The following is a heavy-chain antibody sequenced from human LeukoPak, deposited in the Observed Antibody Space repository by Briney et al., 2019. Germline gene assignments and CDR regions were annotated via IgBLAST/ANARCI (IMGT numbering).Heavy chain of an antibody. CDR2: IYYTGST. CDR1: GDSITNYF. CDR3: AAMTTALDH. J-gene: IGHJ4*02. Sequence: PSETLSLTCTVSGDSITNYFWSWIRQPPGKGLEWIGYIYYTGSTNYSPSLKSRVTMSVDTSKKQFSLSLSSVTAADSAVYYCAAMTTALDHWGQGTLVTVSS. D-gene: IGHD4-11*01. V-gene: IGHV4-59*08.